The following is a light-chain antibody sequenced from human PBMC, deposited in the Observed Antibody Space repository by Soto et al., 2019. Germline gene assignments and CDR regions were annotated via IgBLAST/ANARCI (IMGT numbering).Light chain of an antibody. CDR3: QQYYSNPRT. J-gene: IGKJ1*01. V-gene: IGKV4-1*01. CDR1: QSVLYTSNNKNY. Sequence: DIVMTQSPDSLPVSLGERATINCKSSQSVLYTSNNKNYLAWYQQKPGQSPKLLIYWASTRESGVPDRFSGSGSGTDFTLTISSLQAEDVEVSYCQQYYSNPRTFGQGTKVDIK. CDR2: WAS.